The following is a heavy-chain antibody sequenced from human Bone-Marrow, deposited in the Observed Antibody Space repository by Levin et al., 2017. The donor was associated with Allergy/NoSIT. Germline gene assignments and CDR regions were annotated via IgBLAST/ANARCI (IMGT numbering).Heavy chain of an antibody. D-gene: IGHD3-22*01. CDR2: ISGSGAGT. Sequence: LSLTCAASGFTFSTYGMNWVRQAPGKGLEWVSGISGSGAGTYYADSVKARFTISRDNSKNTFYLQMTSLRVEDTAVYYCARGGTSGDYAPYNWFDRWGQGTLVTVPS. CDR3: ARGGTSGDYAPYNWFDR. CDR1: GFTFSTYG. V-gene: IGHV3-23*01. J-gene: IGHJ5*02.